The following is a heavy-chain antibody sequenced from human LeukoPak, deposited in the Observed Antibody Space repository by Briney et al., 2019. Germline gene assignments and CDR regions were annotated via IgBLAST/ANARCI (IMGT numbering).Heavy chain of an antibody. J-gene: IGHJ4*02. CDR1: GDSVSSNSAA. V-gene: IGHV6-1*01. CDR2: TYYRSKWYN. D-gene: IGHD1-14*01. Sequence: SQTLSLTCAISGDSVSSNSAAWNWIRQSPSRGLEWLGRTYYRSKWYNDYAVSVKSRITINPDTSKNQFSLQLNSVTPEDAAVYYCARASRYHKNTRFDYWGQGTLVTVSS. CDR3: ARASRYHKNTRFDY.